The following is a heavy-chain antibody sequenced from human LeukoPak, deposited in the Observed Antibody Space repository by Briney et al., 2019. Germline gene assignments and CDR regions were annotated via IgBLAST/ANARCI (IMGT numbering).Heavy chain of an antibody. CDR2: IIPILGIA. Sequence: ASVKVSCKASGGTISSYAISWVRQAPGQGLEWMGRIIPILGIANYAQKFQGRVTITADKSTSTAYMELSSLRSEDTAVYYCARDKTSDYVSSGYYYYYYGMDVWGQGTTVTVSS. D-gene: IGHD3-22*01. CDR3: ARDKTSDYVSSGYYYYYYGMDV. V-gene: IGHV1-69*04. J-gene: IGHJ6*02. CDR1: GGTISSYA.